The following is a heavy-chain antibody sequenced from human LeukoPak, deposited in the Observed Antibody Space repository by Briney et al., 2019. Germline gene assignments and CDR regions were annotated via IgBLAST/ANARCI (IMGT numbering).Heavy chain of an antibody. CDR2: ISWNSGSI. CDR3: ALEMRSAYGMDV. CDR1: GFTFSSYW. V-gene: IGHV3-9*01. D-gene: IGHD2-15*01. Sequence: PGGSLRLSCAASGFTFSSYWMHWVRQAPGKGLEWVSGISWNSGSIGYADSVKGRFTISRDNAKNSLYLQMNSLRAEDTALYYCALEMRSAYGMDVWGQGTTVTVSS. J-gene: IGHJ6*02.